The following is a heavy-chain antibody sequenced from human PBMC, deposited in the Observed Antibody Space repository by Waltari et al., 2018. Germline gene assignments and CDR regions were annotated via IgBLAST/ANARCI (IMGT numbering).Heavy chain of an antibody. CDR3: ARVGLMEAYYFDY. V-gene: IGHV4-59*01. Sequence: QVQLQESGPGLVKPSDTLSLTCTVSGGSISSYYWSWIRQPPGKGLEWIGYIYYSGSTNYNPSLKSRVTISVDTSKNQFSLKLSSVTAADTAVYYCARVGLMEAYYFDYWGQGTLVTVSS. D-gene: IGHD2-8*01. CDR2: IYYSGST. J-gene: IGHJ4*02. CDR1: GGSISSYY.